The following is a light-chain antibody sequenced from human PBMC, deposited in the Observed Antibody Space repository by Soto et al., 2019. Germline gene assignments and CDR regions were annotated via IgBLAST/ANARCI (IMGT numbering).Light chain of an antibody. CDR3: QQYGSSPGT. CDR2: GAS. Sequence: EIVLTQSPGTLSLSPGERATLSCRASXSVSSSYLAWYQQKPGQAPRLLIYGASSRATGIPDRFSGSGSGTDFTLTISRLEPEDFAVYYCQQYGSSPGTFGQGTKVEIK. CDR1: XSVSSSY. V-gene: IGKV3-20*01. J-gene: IGKJ1*01.